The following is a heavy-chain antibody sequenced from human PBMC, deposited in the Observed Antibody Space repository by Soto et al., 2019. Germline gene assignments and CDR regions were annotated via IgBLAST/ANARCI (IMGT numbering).Heavy chain of an antibody. CDR2: ISYDGSNK. J-gene: IGHJ4*02. D-gene: IGHD3-22*01. CDR1: GFTFSSYA. Sequence: GGSLRLSCAASGFTFSSYAMHWVRQAPGKGLEWVAVISYDGSNKYYADSVKGRFTISRDNSKNTLYLQMNSLRAEDTAVYYCARDAGDSSGYPPGDFDYWGQGTLVTVSS. V-gene: IGHV3-30-3*01. CDR3: ARDAGDSSGYPPGDFDY.